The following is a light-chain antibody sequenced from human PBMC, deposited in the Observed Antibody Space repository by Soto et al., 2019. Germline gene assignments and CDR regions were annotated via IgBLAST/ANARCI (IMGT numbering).Light chain of an antibody. V-gene: IGKV3-15*01. CDR1: QTVSSS. CDR3: QQYNNWPWT. CDR2: GAS. J-gene: IGKJ1*01. Sequence: EIVMTQSPGTLSLSPGERATLSCRASQTVSSSFLAWYQQKPGQAPRLFIYGASSRATGFPGRFSGSGSGSDFTLTISSLQSEDLAVYYCQQYNNWPWTFGQGTKVDI.